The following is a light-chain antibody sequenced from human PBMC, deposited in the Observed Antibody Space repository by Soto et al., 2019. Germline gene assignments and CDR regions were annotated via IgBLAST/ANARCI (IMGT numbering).Light chain of an antibody. Sequence: IVMTQSPATLSVSPGERATFSCRASQNIRTNLAWYQQKPGQVPRLLIYGASTRATGIPARFSGSGSGTDFTLTISSLEPEDFAVYYCQQYGNSPRWTFVQGTKVDIK. CDR3: QQYGNSPRWT. J-gene: IGKJ1*01. V-gene: IGKV3D-15*02. CDR2: GAS. CDR1: QNIRTN.